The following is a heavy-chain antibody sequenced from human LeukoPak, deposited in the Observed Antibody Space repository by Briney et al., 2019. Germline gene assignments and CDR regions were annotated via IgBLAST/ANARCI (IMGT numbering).Heavy chain of an antibody. Sequence: ASVKVSCKVSGYTLTELSMHWVRQAPGKGLEWMGWMNPNSGNTGYAQKFQGRVTMTRNTSISTAYMELSSLRSEDTAVYYCARGRVGVWGQGTLVTVSS. J-gene: IGHJ4*02. CDR2: MNPNSGNT. V-gene: IGHV1-8*01. CDR1: GYTLTELS. CDR3: ARGRVGV. D-gene: IGHD3-16*01.